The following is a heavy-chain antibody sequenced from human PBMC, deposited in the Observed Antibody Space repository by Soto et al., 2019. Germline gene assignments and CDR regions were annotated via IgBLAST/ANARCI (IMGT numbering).Heavy chain of an antibody. V-gene: IGHV6-1*01. Sequence: SQTLSLTCAISGDTVSRNSAAWNWIRQSPSRGLEWLGRTNYRSKWYNDYAMSVKSRITINADTSKNEISLQLNSVTPEDTAVYYCVMNTITILGNWFDPWGPGTLVTVSS. CDR1: GDTVSRNSAA. CDR2: TNYRSKWYN. D-gene: IGHD3-3*01. J-gene: IGHJ5*02. CDR3: VMNTITILGNWFDP.